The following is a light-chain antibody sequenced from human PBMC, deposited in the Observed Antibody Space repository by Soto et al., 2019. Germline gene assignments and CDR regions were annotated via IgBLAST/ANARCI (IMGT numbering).Light chain of an antibody. CDR1: SSYVSDYHS. CDR2: DVS. J-gene: IGLJ1*01. Sequence: QSVLTQPGSVSESPGQSVTISCTGTSSYVSDYHSVSWHQQHPVKAPKLMIYDVSRRPSGAPHRLSGTKSRDTDSLPIPGLQAEDEADYYGCSYVGSYTLCVFGTETKVTVL. CDR3: CSYVGSYTLCV. V-gene: IGLV2-11*01.